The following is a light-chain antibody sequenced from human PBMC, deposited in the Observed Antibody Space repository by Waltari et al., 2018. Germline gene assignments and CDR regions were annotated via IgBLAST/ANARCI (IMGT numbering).Light chain of an antibody. CDR2: VNSDGTH. J-gene: IGLJ3*02. Sequence: QLVLTQSPSASASLGASVKLTCTLSSGHSSNVIAWLQQQPEKGPRFLMKVNSDGTHSKGDEIPDRFSGSSSGAERYLTISSLQSEDEADYYCQTGGHGTWVFGGGTKLTAL. V-gene: IGLV4-69*01. CDR3: QTGGHGTWV. CDR1: SGHSSNV.